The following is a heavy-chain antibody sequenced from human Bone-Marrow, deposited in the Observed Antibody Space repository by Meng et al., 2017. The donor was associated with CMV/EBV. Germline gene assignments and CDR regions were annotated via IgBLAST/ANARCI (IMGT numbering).Heavy chain of an antibody. CDR1: GGSISSSSYY. CDR2: IYYSGST. J-gene: IGHJ4*02. Sequence: SETLSLTCTVSGGSISSSSYYWGWIRQPPGKGLEWIGSIYYSGSTYYNPSLKSRVTISVGTSKNQFSLKLSSVTAADTAVYYCAKTHDYGGNSVLDYWGQGTLVTVSS. D-gene: IGHD4-23*01. CDR3: AKTHDYGGNSVLDY. V-gene: IGHV4-39*07.